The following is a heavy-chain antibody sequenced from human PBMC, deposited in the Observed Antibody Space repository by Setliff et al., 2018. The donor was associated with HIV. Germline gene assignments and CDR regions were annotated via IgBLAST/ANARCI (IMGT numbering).Heavy chain of an antibody. CDR2: IRTKTDGGTA. D-gene: IGHD1-26*01. CDR3: ITDRLPGGGTYYTGFLGY. J-gene: IGHJ4*02. CDR1: GFTFSNFA. Sequence: GGSLRLSCVASGFTFSNFAMHWVRQAPGKGLEWVSVITYDGSRTYYVDSVKGRIRTKTDGGTADYAAPVKGRFTISRDDSQNTLYLQMNSLKTEDTAVYYCITDRLPGGGTYYTGFLGYWGLGTLVTVSS. V-gene: IGHV3-15*01.